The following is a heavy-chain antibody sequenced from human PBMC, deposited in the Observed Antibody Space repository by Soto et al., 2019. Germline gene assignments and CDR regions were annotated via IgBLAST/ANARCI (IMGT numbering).Heavy chain of an antibody. CDR1: GGSISGSSYY. CDR3: ARLLVAAAHTDY. J-gene: IGHJ4*02. CDR2: FYFSGSP. Sequence: QLQLQESGPGLVKPSETLSLSCTVSGGSISGSSYYWGWIRQPPGKGREWIGSFYFSGSPYNNPSLKSRVTISVDTSKNQFSLNLSSVTAADTAVYYCARLLVAAAHTDYWGQGTLVTVSS. D-gene: IGHD1-26*01. V-gene: IGHV4-39*01.